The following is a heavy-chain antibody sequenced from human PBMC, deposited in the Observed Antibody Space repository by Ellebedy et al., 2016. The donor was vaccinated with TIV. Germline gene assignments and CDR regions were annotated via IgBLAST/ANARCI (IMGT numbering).Heavy chain of an antibody. J-gene: IGHJ1*01. CDR1: GYRFTSYW. D-gene: IGHD2-21*01. CDR2: IYPGDSET. V-gene: IGHV5-51*01. CDR3: ARTVRRSSTPVDS. Sequence: GESLKISXKGSGYRFTSYWIGWVRQMPGKGLEWMGIIYPGDSETRNSPSFQGQVTISADKSISTAYLQWSSLKASDSGLYFCARTVRRSSTPVDSWGLGTLVTVST.